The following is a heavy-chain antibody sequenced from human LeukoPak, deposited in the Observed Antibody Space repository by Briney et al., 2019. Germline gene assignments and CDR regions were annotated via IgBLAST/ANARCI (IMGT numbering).Heavy chain of an antibody. J-gene: IGHJ4*02. Sequence: GGSLRLSCAASGFTFTSYAMSWVRQAPGKGLEWVSAISGATYYADSVKGRFTLSRDNAKNSLYLQMNSLRAEDTAVYYCARERYSGSPDFLGQGTLVTVSS. CDR3: ARERYSGSPDF. D-gene: IGHD1-26*01. V-gene: IGHV3-23*01. CDR2: ISGAT. CDR1: GFTFTSYA.